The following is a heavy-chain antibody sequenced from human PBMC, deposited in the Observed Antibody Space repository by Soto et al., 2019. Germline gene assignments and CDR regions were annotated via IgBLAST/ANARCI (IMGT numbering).Heavy chain of an antibody. CDR1: GYTFTSYY. CDR3: ARDSGDYYYDSSGYYYPLA. CDR2: INPSGGST. J-gene: IGHJ5*02. V-gene: IGHV1-46*01. Sequence: ASVTVSCKASGYTFTSYYMHWVRQAPGQGLEWMGIINPSGGSTSYAQQFQGRVTMTRDTSTSTVYMEMSSLRSEDTAVYYGARDSGDYYYDSSGYYYPLAWGQGTLVTVSS. D-gene: IGHD3-22*01.